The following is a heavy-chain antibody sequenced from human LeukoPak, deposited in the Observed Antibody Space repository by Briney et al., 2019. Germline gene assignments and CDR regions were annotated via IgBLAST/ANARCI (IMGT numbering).Heavy chain of an antibody. V-gene: IGHV3-23*01. CDR2: ISGSGGST. Sequence: GGALRLSCAASGFTFSSYVMSWARQAPGKGLEWVSAISGSGGSTYYADSVKGRFTISRDNSKNTLYLQMNSLRAEDTAVYYCANRGGSGSYSADYWGQGTLVTVSS. J-gene: IGHJ4*02. CDR1: GFTFSSYV. CDR3: ANRGGSGSYSADY. D-gene: IGHD3-10*01.